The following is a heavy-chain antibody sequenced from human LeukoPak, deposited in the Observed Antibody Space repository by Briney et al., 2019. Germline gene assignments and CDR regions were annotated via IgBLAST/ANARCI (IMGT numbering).Heavy chain of an antibody. D-gene: IGHD3-10*01. Sequence: GGSLRLSCAASGFTVSSNYMSWVRQAPGKGLEWVSVIYSGGSTYYADSVKGRFTISRDNSKNTLYLQMNSLRAEDTAVYYCARGATMVRGVTPLYYGMDVWGQGTTVTVSS. CDR1: GFTVSSNY. CDR2: IYSGGST. CDR3: ARGATMVRGVTPLYYGMDV. V-gene: IGHV3-53*01. J-gene: IGHJ6*02.